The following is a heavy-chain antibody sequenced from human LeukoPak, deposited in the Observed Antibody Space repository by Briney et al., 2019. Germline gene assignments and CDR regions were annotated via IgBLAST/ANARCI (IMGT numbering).Heavy chain of an antibody. D-gene: IGHD1-7*01. CDR2: IYYSGST. CDR3: ARGRWNYGVFDY. V-gene: IGHV4-59*01. J-gene: IGHJ4*02. Sequence: SETLSLTCTVSGGSISSYYWSWIRQPPGKGLEWIGYIYYSGSTNYNPSLKSRVTISVDTSKNQFSLKLSSVTAADTAVYYCARGRWNYGVFDYWGQGTLVTVSS. CDR1: GGSISSYY.